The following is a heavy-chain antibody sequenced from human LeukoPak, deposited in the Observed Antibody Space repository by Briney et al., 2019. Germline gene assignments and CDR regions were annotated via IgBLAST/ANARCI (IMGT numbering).Heavy chain of an antibody. CDR2: ISSSSTII. J-gene: IGHJ5*02. V-gene: IGHV3-48*01. CDR3: AKVPRQHDNWFDP. CDR1: GFTFGDYA. Sequence: PGGSLRLSCTGSGFTFGDYAMSWFRQAPGKGLEWVSYISSSSTIIHYADSVKGRFTISRDDAKNSLYLQMNSLRAEDTAVYYCAKVPRQHDNWFDPWGQGTLVTVSS. D-gene: IGHD6-13*01.